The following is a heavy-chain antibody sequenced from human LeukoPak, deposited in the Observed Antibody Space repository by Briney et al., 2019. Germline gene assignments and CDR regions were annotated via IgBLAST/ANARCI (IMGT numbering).Heavy chain of an antibody. CDR2: ISGSGGST. CDR1: GFTFSSYA. V-gene: IGHV3-23*01. Sequence: PGGSLRLSCAASGFTFSSYAMSWVRQAPGKGLEWVSAISGSGGSTYYADSVKGRFTISRDNSKNTLYLQMNSLRAEDTAVYYCANDPANHLLLWFGEYGDYWGQGTLVTVSS. D-gene: IGHD3-10*01. J-gene: IGHJ4*02. CDR3: ANDPANHLLLWFGEYGDY.